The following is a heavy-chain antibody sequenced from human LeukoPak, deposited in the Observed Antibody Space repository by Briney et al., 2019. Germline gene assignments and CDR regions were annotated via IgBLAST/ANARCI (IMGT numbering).Heavy chain of an antibody. CDR1: VDSISGYY. CDR2: MYYSGNT. V-gene: IGHV4-59*01. CDR3: ARGKYYFDY. Sequence: SETLSLTCTVSVDSISGYYWSWIRQPPGKGLEWIGYMYYSGNTNYNPSLKSRLTTSLDTSKNQFSLKLSSVTAADTAVYYCARGKYYFDYWGQGTLVTVSS. J-gene: IGHJ4*02.